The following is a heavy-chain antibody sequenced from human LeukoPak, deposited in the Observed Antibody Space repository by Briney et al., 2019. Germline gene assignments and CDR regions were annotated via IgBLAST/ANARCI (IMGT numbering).Heavy chain of an antibody. CDR3: ARTRYCSSTSCSPVLQNFDY. CDR1: GYTFTGYY. D-gene: IGHD2-2*01. J-gene: IGHJ4*02. V-gene: IGHV1-2*02. Sequence: GASVKVSCKASGYTFTGYYMHWVRQAPGQGLEWMGWINPNSGGTNYAQKFQGRVTMTRDASISTAYMELSRLRSDDTAVYYCARTRYCSSTSCSPVLQNFDYWGQGTLVTVSS. CDR2: INPNSGGT.